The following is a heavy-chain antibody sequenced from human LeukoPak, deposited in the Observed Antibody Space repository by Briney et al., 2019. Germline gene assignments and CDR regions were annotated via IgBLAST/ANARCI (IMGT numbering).Heavy chain of an antibody. CDR2: IYASGNT. V-gene: IGHV4-61*02. J-gene: IGHJ5*02. CDR3: ARDHRYCSSTSCLRRGYNCFDP. D-gene: IGHD2-2*01. CDR1: GGSISSDSYY. Sequence: SRTLFLTCTASGGSISSDSYYWSCIRQPAGKGLEWIGRIYASGNTYYNPSLKSRVTISVDTSKNQFYLKLSSVTAADTAVYYCARDHRYCSSTSCLRRGYNCFDPGGQGTLVTVSS.